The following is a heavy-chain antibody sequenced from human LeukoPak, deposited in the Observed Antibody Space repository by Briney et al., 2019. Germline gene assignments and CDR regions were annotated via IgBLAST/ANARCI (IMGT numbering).Heavy chain of an antibody. D-gene: IGHD4-17*01. V-gene: IGHV1-69*13. CDR2: IIPIFGTA. CDR3: ARGRDYGDRIPFDY. Sequence: SVKVSCKASGGTFSSYAISWVRQAPGQGLEWMGGIIPIFGTANYAQKFQGRVTITADESTTTAYMELSSLRSEDTAVYYCARGRDYGDRIPFDYWGQGTLVTVSS. J-gene: IGHJ4*02. CDR1: GGTFSSYA.